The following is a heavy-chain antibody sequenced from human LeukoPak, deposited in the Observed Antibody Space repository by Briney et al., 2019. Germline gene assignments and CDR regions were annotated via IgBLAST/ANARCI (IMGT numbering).Heavy chain of an antibody. D-gene: IGHD6-13*01. CDR1: GYSINNGYY. V-gene: IGHV4-38-2*02. Sequence: PSETLSLTCTVSGYSINNGYYWGWIRQPPGKWLEWIGSIYHSGSTYYNPSLKSRVTKSVDTSKNQFSLNLTSVTAADTAVSYCARVGTEASIWYGVHYFDYWGQGTRVTVSS. CDR2: IYHSGST. CDR3: ARVGTEASIWYGVHYFDY. J-gene: IGHJ4*02.